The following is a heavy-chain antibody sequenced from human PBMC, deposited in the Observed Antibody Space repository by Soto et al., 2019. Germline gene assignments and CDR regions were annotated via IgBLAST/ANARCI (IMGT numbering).Heavy chain of an antibody. D-gene: IGHD3-10*01. CDR1: GDTFSFYS. V-gene: IGHV1-69*02. J-gene: IGHJ4*02. Sequence: QVQLVQSGAEVKRPGSSVKVSCKASGDTFSFYSINWVRQAPGLGLEWMGRVNPILSLSNYAQRFQGRVTMTADKSTSTALMVISSLRSEDTAIYYCATSYGSGYPAFDYWGQGAQVIVSS. CDR3: ATSYGSGYPAFDY. CDR2: VNPILSLS.